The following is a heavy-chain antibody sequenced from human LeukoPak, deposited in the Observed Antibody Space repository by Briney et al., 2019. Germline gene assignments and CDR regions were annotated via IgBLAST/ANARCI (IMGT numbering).Heavy chain of an antibody. D-gene: IGHD1-7*01. Sequence: GGSLRLSCVVSGFSVNDYYMSWIRQVPGKGLEWISDIGGSESIVSYGGSVRGRFTVSRDFAMNSLFLQLNSLSADDTAVYYCAREMVAGTFDSWGQGTLVTVSS. CDR3: AREMVAGTFDS. CDR1: GFSVNDYY. J-gene: IGHJ4*02. CDR2: IGGSESIV. V-gene: IGHV3-11*01.